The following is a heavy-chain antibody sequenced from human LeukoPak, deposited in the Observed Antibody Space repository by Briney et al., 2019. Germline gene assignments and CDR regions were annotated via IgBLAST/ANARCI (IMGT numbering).Heavy chain of an antibody. CDR2: ISAYNGNT. CDR1: GYTFTSYG. V-gene: IGHV1-18*01. J-gene: IGHJ6*03. D-gene: IGHD2-2*02. Sequence: GASVKVSCKASGYTFTSYGISWVRQAPGQGLEWMGWISAYNGNTNYAQKLQGRVTMTTDTSTSTAYMELRSLRSDDTAVYYCARDSVVVVPAAIMGANYYYYYYMDVWGKRTTVTVSS. CDR3: ARDSVVVVPAAIMGANYYYYYYMDV.